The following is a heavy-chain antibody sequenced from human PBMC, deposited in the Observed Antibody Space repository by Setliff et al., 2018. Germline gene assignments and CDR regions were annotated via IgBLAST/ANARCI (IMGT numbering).Heavy chain of an antibody. CDR2: MNPNSGNT. V-gene: IGHV1-8*03. J-gene: IGHJ4*02. D-gene: IGHD1-26*01. CDR3: AKGSVPIVGTTYSFDY. Sequence: WIGWMNPNSGNTGYAQKFQGRVTITTDESTSTAYMELSSLRSEDTAVYYCAKGSVPIVGTTYSFDYWGQGTLVTVSS.